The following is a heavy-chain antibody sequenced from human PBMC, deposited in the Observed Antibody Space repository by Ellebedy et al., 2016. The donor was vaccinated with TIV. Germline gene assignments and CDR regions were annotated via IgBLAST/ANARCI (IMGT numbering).Heavy chain of an antibody. CDR3: ARGDYSVGETIDYFYSHLDV. CDR2: ISYSIYYSGST. Sequence: SETLSLTCSVSGDSISGYYWSWIRQPPGKGLEWIGYISYSIYYSGSTNYNPSLKSRVTISVDASKNQFSLQLRSVTAADTAVYYCARGDYSVGETIDYFYSHLDVWGKGATVTVSS. V-gene: IGHV4-59*08. D-gene: IGHD1-26*01. CDR1: GDSISGYY. J-gene: IGHJ6*03.